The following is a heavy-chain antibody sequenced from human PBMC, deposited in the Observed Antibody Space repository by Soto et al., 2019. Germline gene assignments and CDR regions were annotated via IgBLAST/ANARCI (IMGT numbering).Heavy chain of an antibody. V-gene: IGHV3-74*01. D-gene: IGHD1-20*01. CDR1: GFTFSSYW. J-gene: IGHJ4*02. CDR2: INSDGSST. CDR3: AREWGGITGTPKGLDY. Sequence: GGSLRLSCAASGFTFSSYWMHWVRQAPGKGLVWVSRINSDGSSTSYADSVKGRFTISRDNAKNTLYLQMNSLRAEDTAVYYCAREWGGITGTPKGLDYWGQGTLVTVSS.